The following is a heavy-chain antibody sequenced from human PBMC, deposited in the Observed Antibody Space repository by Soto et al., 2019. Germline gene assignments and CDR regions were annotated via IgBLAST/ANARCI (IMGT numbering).Heavy chain of an antibody. V-gene: IGHV3-48*02. CDR1: EFTFSSYD. CDR2: ISKNDSPI. D-gene: IGHD3-16*01. CDR3: ARGFSYDSLGL. J-gene: IGHJ4*02. Sequence: EVQLVESGGGLVQPGGSLTLSCAASEFTFSSYDMSWVRQAPGKGLEWLSYISKNDSPIYYADSVKGRFTISRDNAKDSLYLQMNSLRDEDTAVYFCARGFSYDSLGLWGQGTLVTVSS.